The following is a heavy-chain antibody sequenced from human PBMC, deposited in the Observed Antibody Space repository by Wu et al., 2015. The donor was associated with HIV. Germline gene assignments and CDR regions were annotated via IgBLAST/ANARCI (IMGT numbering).Heavy chain of an antibody. V-gene: IGHV1-18*01. J-gene: IGHJ6*03. Sequence: QVQLVQSGAEVKKPGASVKVSCKASGYTFTSYGISWVRQAPGQGLEWMGWISAYNGNTNYAQKLQGRVTMTTDTSTSTAYMELRSLRSDDTAVYYCARAVANYYYYYYMDVVGDKGDHGPPSP. CDR2: ISAYNGNT. CDR3: ARAVANYYYYYYMDVV. CDR1: GYTFTSYG. D-gene: IGHD6-19*01.